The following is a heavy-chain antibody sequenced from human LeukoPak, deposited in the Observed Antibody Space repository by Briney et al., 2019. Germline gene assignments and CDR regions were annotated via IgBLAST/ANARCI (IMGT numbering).Heavy chain of an antibody. V-gene: IGHV3-33*01. CDR3: ARDLSYCSGGSCYSWDDAFDI. CDR1: GFTFSSYG. D-gene: IGHD2-15*01. J-gene: IGHJ3*02. CDR2: IWYDGSNK. Sequence: GRSLRLSCAASGFTFSSYGMQWVRQAPGKGLEWVAVIWYDGSNKYYADSVKGRFTISRDNSKNTLYLQMNSLRAEDTAVYYCARDLSYCSGGSCYSWDDAFDIWGQGTMVTVSS.